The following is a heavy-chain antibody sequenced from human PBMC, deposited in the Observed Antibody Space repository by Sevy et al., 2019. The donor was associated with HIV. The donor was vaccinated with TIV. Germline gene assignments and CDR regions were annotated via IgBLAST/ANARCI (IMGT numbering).Heavy chain of an antibody. CDR2: ISGSGGGK. Sequence: GGSLRLSCAASGFTFSSFAISWVRQAPGKGLEWVSDISGSGGGKKYADSVKGRFTVSRDNAQNTVFLQMNNLRGEDTGLYYCAKEFYRGSYLVDWGQGTLVTVSS. CDR1: GFTFSSFA. D-gene: IGHD3-10*01. J-gene: IGHJ4*02. V-gene: IGHV3-23*01. CDR3: AKEFYRGSYLVD.